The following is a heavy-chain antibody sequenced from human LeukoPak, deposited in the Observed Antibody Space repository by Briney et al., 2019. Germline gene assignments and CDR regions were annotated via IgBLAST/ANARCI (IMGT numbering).Heavy chain of an antibody. CDR3: ATDSSGSTYYFDY. CDR1: GYTLTELS. Sequence: ASVKVSCKVSGYTLTELSMHWVRQAPGKGLEWMGGFDPEDGETIYAQKFQGRVTMTEDTSTDTAYMELSSLRSEDTAMYYCATDSSGSTYYFDYWGQGTLVTVSS. D-gene: IGHD1-26*01. J-gene: IGHJ4*02. CDR2: FDPEDGET. V-gene: IGHV1-24*01.